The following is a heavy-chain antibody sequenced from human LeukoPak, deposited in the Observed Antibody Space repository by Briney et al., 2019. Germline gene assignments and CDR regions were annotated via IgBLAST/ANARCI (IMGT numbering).Heavy chain of an antibody. V-gene: IGHV3-7*01. CDR2: IQQDGSEK. D-gene: IGHD3-10*01. Sequence: PGGSLRLSCAASGFTFNYYWLTWVRHAPGKGLEWVANIQQDGSEKYYVDSVKGRFIISRDNAKNSLYLQMNSLRAEDTAVYYCARVRKLRTRGVMDPLDYWGQGTLVTASS. J-gene: IGHJ4*02. CDR3: ARVRKLRTRGVMDPLDY. CDR1: GFTFNYYW.